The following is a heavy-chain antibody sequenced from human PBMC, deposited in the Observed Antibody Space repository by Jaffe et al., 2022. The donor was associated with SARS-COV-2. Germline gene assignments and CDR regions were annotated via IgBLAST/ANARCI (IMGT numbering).Heavy chain of an antibody. CDR2: IKPDGSYG. J-gene: IGHJ4*01. V-gene: IGHV3-7*03. CDR1: GFTFSDHW. Sequence: EVQLVESGGALVQPGGSLRLSCEASGFTFSDHWMSWVRQAPGKGLEWVANIKPDGSYGYYGESVRGRFTIFRDNTKNSLSLQMDSLRADDTAVYYCARSPGRRVIFIPFDSWGHGNLVTVSS. D-gene: IGHD3-16*02. CDR3: ARSPGRRVIFIPFDS.